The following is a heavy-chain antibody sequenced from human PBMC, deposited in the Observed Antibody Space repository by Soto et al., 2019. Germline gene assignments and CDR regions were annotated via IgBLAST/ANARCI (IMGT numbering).Heavy chain of an antibody. V-gene: IGHV3-21*01. CDR1: GFTFSSYS. J-gene: IGHJ5*02. D-gene: IGHD2-8*01. CDR3: ARDYLPYCTNGVCSADTNWFDP. CDR2: ISSSSSYI. Sequence: GGSLRLSCAASGFTFSSYSMNWVRQAPGKGLEWVSSISSSSSYIYYADSVKGRFTISRDNAKNSLYLQMNSLRAEDTAVYYCARDYLPYCTNGVCSADTNWFDPWGQGTLVTVSS.